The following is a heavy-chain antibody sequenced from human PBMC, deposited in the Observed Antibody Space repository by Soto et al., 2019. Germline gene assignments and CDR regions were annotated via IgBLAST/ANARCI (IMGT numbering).Heavy chain of an antibody. Sequence: QVQLVQSGAEVKKPGASVKVSCKASGYTFTSYGISWVRQAPEQGLEWMGWISAYNGNTNYAQKLQGRVTMTTDTSTSTAYMELRNLRSDDTAVYYCAREQQWLIHHYYYYGMDVWGQGTTVTVSS. CDR1: GYTFTSYG. J-gene: IGHJ6*02. D-gene: IGHD6-19*01. CDR3: AREQQWLIHHYYYYGMDV. V-gene: IGHV1-18*01. CDR2: ISAYNGNT.